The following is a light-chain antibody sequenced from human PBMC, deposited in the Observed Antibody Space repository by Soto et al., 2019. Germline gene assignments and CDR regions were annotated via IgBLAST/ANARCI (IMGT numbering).Light chain of an antibody. CDR1: SSDVGSYNL. CDR3: CSYAGSSTYV. CDR2: EDS. V-gene: IGLV2-23*01. Sequence: QSALTQPASVSGSPGQSITISCTGTSSDVGSYNLVSWYQQHPGKAPKLMIYEDSKRPSGVSNRFAGSKSGNTASLTISGLQAEDEADYYCCSYAGSSTYVFGTGTKLPVL. J-gene: IGLJ1*01.